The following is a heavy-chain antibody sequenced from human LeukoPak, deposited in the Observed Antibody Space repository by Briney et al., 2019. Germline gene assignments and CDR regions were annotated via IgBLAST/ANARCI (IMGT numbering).Heavy chain of an antibody. CDR2: ISYDGSNK. J-gene: IGHJ4*02. Sequence: GRSLRLSCAASGFTFSSYGMHWVRQAPGKGLEWVAVISYDGSNKYYADSVKGRFTISRDNSKNTLYLQMNSLRAEDTAVYYCAKDGESGSLDYWGQGTLVTVSS. CDR3: AKDGESGSLDY. CDR1: GFTFSSYG. V-gene: IGHV3-30*18. D-gene: IGHD1-26*01.